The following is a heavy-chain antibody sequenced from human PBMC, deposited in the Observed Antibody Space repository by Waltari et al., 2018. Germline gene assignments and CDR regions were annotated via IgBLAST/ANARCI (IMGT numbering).Heavy chain of an antibody. V-gene: IGHV1-2*02. CDR1: GYTSVAFY. CDR3: VKVAKGSHTYYSFDN. CDR2: IDPNIGDT. J-gene: IGHJ4*02. D-gene: IGHD3-22*01. Sequence: QVHLVQSGAEVKTPGASVNVPCRASGYTSVAFYIHWVRLVPGQGLEWMGRIDPNIGDTTYPQKFQGRITMTRDTSISTAFMELSGLRSDDTAIYYCVKVAKGSHTYYSFDNWGQGTLVTVSS.